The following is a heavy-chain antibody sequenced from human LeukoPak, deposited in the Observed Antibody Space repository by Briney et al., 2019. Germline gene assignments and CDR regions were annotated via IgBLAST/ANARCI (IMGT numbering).Heavy chain of an antibody. CDR3: AKDGPLRHSSGYRFDY. D-gene: IGHD3-22*01. Sequence: GGSLRLSCEVSGFIFSYYGMNWVRQAPGKGLEWVSAISDSGDATYYADSVKGRFTISRDNSKNTLYLQMNSLRAEDTAVYYCAKDGPLRHSSGYRFDYWGQGTLVTVSS. J-gene: IGHJ4*02. CDR1: GFIFSYYG. CDR2: ISDSGDAT. V-gene: IGHV3-23*01.